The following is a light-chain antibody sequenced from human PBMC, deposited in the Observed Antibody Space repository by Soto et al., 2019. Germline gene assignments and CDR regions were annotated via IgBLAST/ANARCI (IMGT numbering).Light chain of an antibody. J-gene: IGLJ2*01. Sequence: QSALTQPRSVSGSPGQSVTISCTGTSSDVGGYNYVSWYQHHPGKAPKLMIYDLSERPSGVPDRFSGSKSDNTASLTISGLQAEEDADYYCCSYAGSNTLVFGGGTQLTVL. CDR3: CSYAGSNTLV. CDR2: DLS. CDR1: SSDVGGYNY. V-gene: IGLV2-11*01.